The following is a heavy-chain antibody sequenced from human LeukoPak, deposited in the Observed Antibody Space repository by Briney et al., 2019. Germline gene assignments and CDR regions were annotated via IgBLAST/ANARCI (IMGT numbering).Heavy chain of an antibody. CDR2: FGRSGNT. D-gene: IGHD2/OR15-2a*01. CDR1: GFNFGIYA. J-gene: IGHJ4*02. V-gene: IGHV3-23*01. Sequence: GGSLRLSCAASGFNFGIYAMSWVRQVPGKGLEWDSTFGRSGNTYYADSVKGRFTISRDNSREMLYLQMSSLRAEDTALYYCAKSFLTAALGFDYWGQGTLVIVSS. CDR3: AKSFLTAALGFDY.